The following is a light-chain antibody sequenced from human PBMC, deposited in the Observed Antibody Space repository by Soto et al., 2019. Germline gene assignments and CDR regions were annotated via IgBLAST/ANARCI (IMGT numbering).Light chain of an antibody. Sequence: DIVMTQSPLSLPVTPGEPASISCSSSQSLLQSNGYNYLDWYLQKPGQSPQLLIYFGSYRASGVPDRFSDSGSGTDFTLKIRRVEAEDVGIYYCMQSQQSPPTFGQGTKVEL. CDR3: MQSQQSPPT. CDR2: FGS. J-gene: IGKJ1*01. V-gene: IGKV2-28*01. CDR1: QSLLQSNGYNY.